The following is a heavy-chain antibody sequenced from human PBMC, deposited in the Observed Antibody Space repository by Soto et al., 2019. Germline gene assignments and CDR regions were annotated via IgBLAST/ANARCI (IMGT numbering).Heavy chain of an antibody. CDR2: IKSKTDGGTR. CDR3: VEGWNDF. CDR1: GFMFSSAW. J-gene: IGHJ4*02. D-gene: IGHD1-1*01. Sequence: EVQLVESGGDRVEPGGSLRLSCVPSGFMFSSAWLNWVRQAPGKGLEWVGGIKSKTDGGTRDYAAPVNGRFSISRDDSKSTLYLQMNSLRAEDTALYYCVEGWNDFWGQGTLVTVSS. V-gene: IGHV3-15*01.